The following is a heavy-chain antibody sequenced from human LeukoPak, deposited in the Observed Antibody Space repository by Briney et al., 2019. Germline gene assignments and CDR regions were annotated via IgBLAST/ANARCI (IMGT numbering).Heavy chain of an antibody. V-gene: IGHV3-21*01. CDR3: ARDRITMIVENAFDI. CDR1: GFTFSSYE. CDR2: ISSTGSYI. Sequence: GGSLRLSCAASGFTFSSYEMNWVRQAPGKGLEWVSSISSTGSYIYYADSVKGRFTIFRDNAKKSLFLQINSLRAEDTAVYFCARDRITMIVENAFDIWGQGTMVIVSS. J-gene: IGHJ3*02. D-gene: IGHD3-22*01.